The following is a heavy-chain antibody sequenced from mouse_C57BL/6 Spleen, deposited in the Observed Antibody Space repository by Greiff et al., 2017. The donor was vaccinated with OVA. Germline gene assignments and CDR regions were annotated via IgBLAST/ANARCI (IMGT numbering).Heavy chain of an antibody. D-gene: IGHD2-12*01. CDR1: GYTFTSYW. V-gene: IGHV1-50*01. J-gene: IGHJ2*01. CDR3: ARYEGSRDFDY. Sequence: QVQLQQPGAELVKPGASVKLSCKASGYTFTSYWMQWVKQRPGQGLEWIGEIDPSDSYTNYNQKFKGKATLTVDTSSSTAYMQLSSLTSEDSAVYYCARYEGSRDFDYWGQGTTLTVPS. CDR2: IDPSDSYT.